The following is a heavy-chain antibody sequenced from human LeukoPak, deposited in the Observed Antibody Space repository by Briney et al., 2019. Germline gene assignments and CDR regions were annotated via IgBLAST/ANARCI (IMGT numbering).Heavy chain of an antibody. CDR2: ISSSSSYI. D-gene: IGHD1-26*01. CDR3: ARAPFLSGSYYGHLFDY. V-gene: IGHV3-21*01. J-gene: IGHJ4*02. Sequence: GGSLRLSCAASGFTFDDYAMHWVRQAPGKGLEWVSSISSSSSYIYYADSVKGRFTISRDNAKNSLYLQMNSLRAEDTAVYYCARAPFLSGSYYGHLFDYWGQGTLVTVSS. CDR1: GFTFDDYA.